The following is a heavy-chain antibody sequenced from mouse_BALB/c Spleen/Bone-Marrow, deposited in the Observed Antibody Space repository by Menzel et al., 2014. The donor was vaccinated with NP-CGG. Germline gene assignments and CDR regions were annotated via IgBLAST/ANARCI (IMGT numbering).Heavy chain of an antibody. CDR3: ARRELHGMDY. J-gene: IGHJ4*01. CDR2: IWGSGNT. V-gene: IGHV2-6-4*01. D-gene: IGHD1-1*01. Sequence: VQRVESGPGLVAPSQSLSIPCTVSGFSLSSYSVHWVRQSPGKGLEWLGMIWGSGNTVYNSALKSRLSISQDNSKSQIFLKMNSLQTDDTAMCSCARRELHGMDYWVQGTSVTVSS. CDR1: GFSLSSYS.